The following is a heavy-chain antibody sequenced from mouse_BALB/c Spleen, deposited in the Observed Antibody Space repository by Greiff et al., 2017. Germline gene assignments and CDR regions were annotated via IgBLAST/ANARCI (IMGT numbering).Heavy chain of an antibody. CDR2: INPYYGST. V-gene: IGHV1-39*01. Sequence: EVQLQQTGPELVKPGASVKISCKASGYSFTDYIMLWVKQSHGKSLEWIGNINPYYGSTSYNLKFKGKATLTVDKSSSTAYMQLNSLTSEDSAVYYCARRGGQGYFDYWVQGTTLTVSS. CDR3: ARRGGQGYFDY. CDR1: GYSFTDYI. J-gene: IGHJ2*01.